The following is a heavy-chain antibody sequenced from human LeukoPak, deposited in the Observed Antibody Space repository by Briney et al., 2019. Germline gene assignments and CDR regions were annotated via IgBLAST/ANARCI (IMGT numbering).Heavy chain of an antibody. CDR2: IYYSGNI. CDR1: GGSISSGGYY. D-gene: IGHD3-16*01. Sequence: PSQTLSLTCTVSGGSISSGGYYWSWIRQHPGKGLEWIGYIYYSGNINYNPSLKSRVTMSLDTSENHSSLKVNSVTAADTAVYYCARHAGNYGGAFDIWGQGTTVTVSS. CDR3: ARHAGNYGGAFDI. V-gene: IGHV4-31*03. J-gene: IGHJ3*02.